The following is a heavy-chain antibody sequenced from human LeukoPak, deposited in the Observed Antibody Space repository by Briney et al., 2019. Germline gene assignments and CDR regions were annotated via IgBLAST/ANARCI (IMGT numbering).Heavy chain of an antibody. D-gene: IGHD4-17*01. CDR1: GFTFSSYS. J-gene: IGHJ4*02. CDR2: ISSSSSTI. Sequence: GGSLRLSCAASGFTFSSYSMNWVRQAPGKGLEWVSYISSSSSTIYYADSVKGRFTISRDNAKNTLYLQMNSLRPEDTAVYYCAKDLHGDLFYWGQGTLVTVSS. CDR3: AKDLHGDLFY. V-gene: IGHV3-48*01.